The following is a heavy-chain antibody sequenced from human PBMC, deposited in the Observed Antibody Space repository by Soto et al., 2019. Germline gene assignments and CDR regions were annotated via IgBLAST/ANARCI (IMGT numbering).Heavy chain of an antibody. CDR3: VKVLARGVGVPRFYFDS. V-gene: IGHV3-74*01. D-gene: IGHD2-2*01. Sequence: GGSLRLSCAASGFTFSNSWMHWVRQVSGKGLEWVSRINADGTSTSYADSVKGRFTISRDNAKNTLYLHVNSLRAEDTAVYYCVKVLARGVGVPRFYFDSWGQGALVTVSS. J-gene: IGHJ4*02. CDR1: GFTFSNSW. CDR2: INADGTST.